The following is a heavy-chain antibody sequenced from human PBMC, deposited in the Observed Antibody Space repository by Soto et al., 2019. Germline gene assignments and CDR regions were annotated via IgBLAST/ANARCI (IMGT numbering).Heavy chain of an antibody. J-gene: IGHJ5*02. CDR3: ATTRKYYYGSGRRGPNWFDP. V-gene: IGHV4-34*01. Sequence: PWETLSLTCAVYGGSFSGYYWSWIRQPPGKGLEWIGEINHSGSTNYNPSLKSRVTISVDTSKNQFSLKLSSVTAADTAVYYCATTRKYYYGSGRRGPNWFDPWGQGTLVTVPQ. D-gene: IGHD3-10*01. CDR2: INHSGST. CDR1: GGSFSGYY.